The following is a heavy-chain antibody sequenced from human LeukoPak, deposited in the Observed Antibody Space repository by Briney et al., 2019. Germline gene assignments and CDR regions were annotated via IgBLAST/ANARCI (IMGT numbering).Heavy chain of an antibody. CDR3: ARSIAAAGSSYFDY. D-gene: IGHD6-13*01. CDR1: GGSISSGGYY. V-gene: IGHV4-30-2*01. J-gene: IGHJ4*02. Sequence: SQTLSLTCTVSGGSISSGGYYWSWIRQPPGKGLEWIGYIYHSGSTYYNPSLKSRVTISVDRSKNQFSLKLSSVTAADTAVHYCARSIAAAGSSYFDYWGQGTLVTVSS. CDR2: IYHSGST.